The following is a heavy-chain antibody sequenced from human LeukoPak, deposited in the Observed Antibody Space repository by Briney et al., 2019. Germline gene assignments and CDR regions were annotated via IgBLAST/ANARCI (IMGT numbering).Heavy chain of an antibody. CDR3: ARGSGALYYGMDV. D-gene: IGHD3-10*01. CDR1: SGSIRSYY. V-gene: IGHV4-59*01. Sequence: SETLSLTCTVPSGSIRSYYWSWIRQPPGEGLEWIGYINFSGSTNYNPSLKSRVTISADTSKDQFSLKLTSVTAADTAVYYCARGSGALYYGMDVWGQGTTVTVSS. J-gene: IGHJ6*02. CDR2: INFSGST.